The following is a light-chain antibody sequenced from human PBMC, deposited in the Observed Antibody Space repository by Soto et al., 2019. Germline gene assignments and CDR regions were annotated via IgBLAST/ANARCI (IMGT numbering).Light chain of an antibody. CDR1: RSNIGNNA. J-gene: IGLJ3*02. CDR3: ATWDDSLNARGV. Sequence: QSVLTQTPSASGTPGQTVTISCSGSRSNIGNNAVSWYQQFPGTAPKLLIYNNNQRPSGVPDRFSGSKSGTSASLAISGLQYEDGADYYCATWDDSLNARGVFGGGTKLTVL. V-gene: IGLV1-44*01. CDR2: NNN.